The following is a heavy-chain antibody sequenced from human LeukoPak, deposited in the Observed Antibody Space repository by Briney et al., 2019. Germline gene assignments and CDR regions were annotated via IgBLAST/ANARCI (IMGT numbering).Heavy chain of an antibody. J-gene: IGHJ4*02. V-gene: IGHV3-30-3*01. CDR3: AALWSGTYYFDS. Sequence: GGSLRLSCAASGFTFSTYPMHWVRQAPGKGLEWVAVISNVGTNEYYRDSVKGRFTISKDNSKNTLYLQMNSLRGEDTAVYYCAALWSGTYYFDSWGQGTLVTVSS. D-gene: IGHD3-3*01. CDR1: GFTFSTYP. CDR2: ISNVGTNE.